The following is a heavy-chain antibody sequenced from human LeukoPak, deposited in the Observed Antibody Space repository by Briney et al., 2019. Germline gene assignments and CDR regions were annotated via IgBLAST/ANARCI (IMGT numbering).Heavy chain of an antibody. CDR3: ARVEHRYSYGYQWLYYYYYMDV. Sequence: ASVKVSCKASGYTFTSYGISWVRQAPGQGLEWMGWISAYNGNTNYAQKLQGRATMTTDTSTSTAYMELRSLRSDDTAVYYCARVEHRYSYGYQWLYYYYYMDVWGKGTTVTVSS. V-gene: IGHV1-18*01. D-gene: IGHD5-18*01. J-gene: IGHJ6*03. CDR1: GYTFTSYG. CDR2: ISAYNGNT.